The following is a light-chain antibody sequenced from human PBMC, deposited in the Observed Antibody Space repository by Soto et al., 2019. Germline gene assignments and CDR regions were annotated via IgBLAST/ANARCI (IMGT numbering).Light chain of an antibody. CDR3: QQLNSYPT. J-gene: IGKJ5*01. CDR1: QGISSY. V-gene: IGKV1-9*01. CDR2: AAS. Sequence: DIQLTQSPSFLSASVGDRVTITCRASQGISSYLAWYQQKPGKAPKLLIYAASTLQSGVPSRFSGSGSGTEFTLTIRSLQPEEFATYYCQQLNSYPTFGQGTRLEIK.